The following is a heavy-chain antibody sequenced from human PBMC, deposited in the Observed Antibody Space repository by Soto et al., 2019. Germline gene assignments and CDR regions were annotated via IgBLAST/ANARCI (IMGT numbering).Heavy chain of an antibody. D-gene: IGHD3-16*01. CDR3: AGPGGWQNNYFDY. J-gene: IGHJ4*02. Sequence: GGSLRLSCAASGFVFSDAWLNWVRQAPGKGLEWVGRIKKKTDGGTTYYAAPVEGRFTISRDDSQNTMYLHMNSLKTEDTGVYYCAGPGGWQNNYFDYWGPGTLVTVSS. V-gene: IGHV3-15*07. CDR2: IKKKTDGGTT. CDR1: GFVFSDAW.